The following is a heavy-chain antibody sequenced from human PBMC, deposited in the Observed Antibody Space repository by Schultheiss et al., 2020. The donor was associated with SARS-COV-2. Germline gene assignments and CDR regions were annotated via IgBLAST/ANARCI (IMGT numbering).Heavy chain of an antibody. J-gene: IGHJ4*02. CDR3: ARGPRLNYDFWSGYPYYFDY. CDR2: IRSKANSYAT. V-gene: IGHV3-73*01. CDR1: GFTFSGSA. D-gene: IGHD3-3*01. Sequence: GGSLRLSCAASGFTFSGSAMHWVRQASGKGLEWVGRIRSKANSYATAYAASAKGRFTISRDDSKNTAYLQMNSLRAEDTAVYYCARGPRLNYDFWSGYPYYFDYWGQGTLVTVSS.